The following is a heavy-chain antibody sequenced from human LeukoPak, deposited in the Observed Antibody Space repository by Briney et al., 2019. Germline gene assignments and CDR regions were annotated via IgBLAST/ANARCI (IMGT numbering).Heavy chain of an antibody. CDR2: IYYSGST. D-gene: IGHD5-24*01. CDR3: ARIMATTRSCYFDY. Sequence: SETLSLTCTVSGGSISSSSYYGGWIRQPPGKGLEWIGSIYYSGSTYYNPSLKSRVTISVDTSKNQFSLKLSSVTAADTAVYYCARIMATTRSCYFDYWGQGTLVTVSS. V-gene: IGHV4-39*07. J-gene: IGHJ4*02. CDR1: GGSISSSSYY.